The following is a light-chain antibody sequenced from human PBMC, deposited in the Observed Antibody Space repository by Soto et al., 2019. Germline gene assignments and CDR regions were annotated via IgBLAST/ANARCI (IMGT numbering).Light chain of an antibody. Sequence: QAVVTQEPSLTVSPGGTVTLTCASSTGAVTSAYFPSWFQQKPGQAPRALIYNTDNKYSWTPARFSGSLLGVRAALTLSGAQPEDEAEYYCLLYYGGAQPVVFGGGTQLTV. V-gene: IGLV7-43*01. J-gene: IGLJ2*01. CDR1: TGAVTSAYF. CDR3: LLYYGGAQPVV. CDR2: NTD.